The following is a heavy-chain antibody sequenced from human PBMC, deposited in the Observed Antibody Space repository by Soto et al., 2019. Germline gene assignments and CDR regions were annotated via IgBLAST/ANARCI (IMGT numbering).Heavy chain of an antibody. CDR2: MKQDASEK. CDR1: GLTFSSPW. CDR3: TRDDYYGGTSRD. Sequence: EVQLVESGGTLVQPGGSLRLSCAASGLTFSSPWMSWVRQAPGKGLEWVANMKQDASEKYYLESVKGRFTISRDNTKNSLDLQMNSLRVEDTAVYYCTRDDYYGGTSRDWGQGTLVTVSS. D-gene: IGHD4-17*01. V-gene: IGHV3-7*01. J-gene: IGHJ4*02.